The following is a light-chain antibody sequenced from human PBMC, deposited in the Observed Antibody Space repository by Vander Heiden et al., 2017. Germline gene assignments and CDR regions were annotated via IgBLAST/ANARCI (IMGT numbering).Light chain of an antibody. CDR1: VLTNKY. Sequence: SYPLTQPSSVSVSTAPTARITSSGEVLTNKYARWFQPEPGQAPVLLIYKDSERPSGIPERFSGSSSAATVTLTISGAQVEDEADYYCYSATDNIGVFGGGTKLTVL. CDR3: YSATDNIGV. CDR2: KDS. J-gene: IGLJ3*02. V-gene: IGLV3-27*01.